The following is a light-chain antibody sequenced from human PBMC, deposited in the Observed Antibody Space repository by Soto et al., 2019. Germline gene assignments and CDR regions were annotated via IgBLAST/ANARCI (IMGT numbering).Light chain of an antibody. CDR1: QVISTS. J-gene: IGKJ5*01. CDR3: QQLFDSPIT. V-gene: IGKV1-9*01. Sequence: DIQLTQSPSFXSPSIGGSVTITCRASQVISTSLAWYQVKPGKAPKLLIYAASTLESGVPSRFSATVSGTEFSLTITSLQPEDFATYYCQQLFDSPITFGQGTRLEIK. CDR2: AAS.